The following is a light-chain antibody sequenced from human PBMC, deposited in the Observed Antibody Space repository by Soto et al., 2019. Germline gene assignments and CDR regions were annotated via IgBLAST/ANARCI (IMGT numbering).Light chain of an antibody. CDR1: QGISTL. CDR3: QQYNSYPIT. V-gene: IGKV1-5*01. CDR2: DAS. J-gene: IGKJ5*01. Sequence: DIQMTQSPSTLSASVGDRVTITCRASQGISTLLAWYQQKPGKAPKVLIYDASSLESGVPSRFSGGGSGTEFTLTISSLQPDDFATYYCQQYNSYPITFGQGTRLEIK.